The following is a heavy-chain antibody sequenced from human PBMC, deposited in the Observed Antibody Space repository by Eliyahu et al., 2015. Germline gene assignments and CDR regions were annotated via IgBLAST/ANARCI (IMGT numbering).Heavy chain of an antibody. CDR1: GFXLSTSXVG. D-gene: IGHD2-15*01. CDR2: IYWDDDK. V-gene: IGHV2-5*02. Sequence: QITLKESGPTLVKPTQTLTLTCTFXGFXLSTSXVGVGWIRQPPGKALEWLALIYWDDDKRYSPSLKSRLTITKDTSKNQVVLTMTNMDPVDTATYYCAHINIGVGYCSGGSCYYFDYWGQGTLVTVSS. J-gene: IGHJ4*02. CDR3: AHINIGVGYCSGGSCYYFDY.